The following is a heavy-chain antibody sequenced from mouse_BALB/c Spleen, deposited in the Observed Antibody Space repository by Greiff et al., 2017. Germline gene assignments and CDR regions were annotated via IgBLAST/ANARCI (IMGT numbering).Heavy chain of an antibody. Sequence: EVNVVESGGGLVKPGGSLKLSCAASGFTFSSYAMSWVRQSPEKRLEWVAEISSGGSYTYYPDTVTGRFTISRDNAKNTLYLEMSSLRSEDTAMYYCARGGGGYLLYYFDYWGQGTTLTVSS. CDR1: GFTFSSYA. CDR3: ARGGGGYLLYYFDY. J-gene: IGHJ2*01. V-gene: IGHV5-9-4*01. CDR2: ISSGGSYT. D-gene: IGHD2-3*01.